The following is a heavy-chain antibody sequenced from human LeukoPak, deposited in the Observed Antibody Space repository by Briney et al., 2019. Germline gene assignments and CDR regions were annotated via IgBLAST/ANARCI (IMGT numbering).Heavy chain of an antibody. V-gene: IGHV5-51*01. CDR3: ARLERLLWFGELGGTFDY. D-gene: IGHD3-10*01. Sequence: GESLKISCKGSGYSFTSYWIGWVRQMPGKGLEWMGIIYPGDSDTRYSPSFQGQVTISADKSISTAYLQWSSLKASDTAMYYCARLERLLWFGELGGTFDYWGQGTLVTVSS. CDR1: GYSFTSYW. J-gene: IGHJ4*02. CDR2: IYPGDSDT.